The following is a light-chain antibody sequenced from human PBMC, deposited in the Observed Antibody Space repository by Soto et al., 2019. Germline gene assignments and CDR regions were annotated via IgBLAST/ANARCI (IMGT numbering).Light chain of an antibody. J-gene: IGKJ4*01. Sequence: EIVLTQSPATLSLSPGERATLSCRTSQSVGTYLAWYQQKPGQAPRLLIYDASIRATGIPARFSGSGSGTDLTLTISRLEPEDFSVYYCQQRPNWPPLSCGGGTKVEIK. V-gene: IGKV3-11*01. CDR2: DAS. CDR1: QSVGTY. CDR3: QQRPNWPPLS.